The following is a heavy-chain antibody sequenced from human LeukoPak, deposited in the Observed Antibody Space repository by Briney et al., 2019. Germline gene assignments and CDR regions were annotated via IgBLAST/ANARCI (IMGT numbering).Heavy chain of an antibody. J-gene: IGHJ5*02. CDR2: IYTSGST. CDR3: ARGGTDYEDSSGSPKPFDP. Sequence: PSQTLSLTCTVSGGSISSGSYYWRWIRQPAGKGLEWIGRIYTSGSTNYNPSLKSRVTISVDTSKNQFSLKLSSVTAADAAVYYCARGGTDYEDSSGSPKPFDPWGQGTLVTVSS. CDR1: GGSISSGSYY. V-gene: IGHV4-61*02. D-gene: IGHD3-22*01.